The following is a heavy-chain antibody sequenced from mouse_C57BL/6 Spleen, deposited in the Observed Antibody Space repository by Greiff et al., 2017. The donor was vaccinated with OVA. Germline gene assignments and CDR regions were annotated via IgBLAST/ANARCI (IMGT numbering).Heavy chain of an antibody. J-gene: IGHJ2*01. CDR1: GYTFTSYW. Sequence: VQLQQPGAELVKPGASVTMSCKASGYTFTSYWITWVKQRPGQGLVWIGDIYPGSGSTNYNEKFKSKATLTVDTSSSTAYMQLSRLTSEDSAVYYSARYGNDGSPSYDLDYWGQGTTLTVSS. CDR2: IYPGSGST. D-gene: IGHD2-14*01. CDR3: ARYGNDGSPSYDLDY. V-gene: IGHV1-55*01.